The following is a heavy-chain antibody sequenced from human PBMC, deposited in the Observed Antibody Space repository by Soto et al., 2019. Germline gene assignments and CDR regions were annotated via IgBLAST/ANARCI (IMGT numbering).Heavy chain of an antibody. J-gene: IGHJ4*02. V-gene: IGHV1-69*13. CDR3: ARDYYDSSGPL. D-gene: IGHD3-22*01. CDR2: IIPIFGTA. CDR1: VGPFSSDA. Sequence: SVQVSCQASVGPFSSDAISLVRQVPGQGLEWMGGIIPIFGTANYSQKFQGRVTITADESTSTAYMELSSLRSEDTALYYCARDYYDSSGPLWGQGTLVTVSS.